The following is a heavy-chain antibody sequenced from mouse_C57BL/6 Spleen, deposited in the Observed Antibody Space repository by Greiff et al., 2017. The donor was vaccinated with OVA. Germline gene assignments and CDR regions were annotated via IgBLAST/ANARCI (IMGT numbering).Heavy chain of an antibody. Sequence: EVQLQQSGPELVKPGASVKISCKASGYTFTDYYMNWVKQSHGKSLEWIGDINPNNGGTSYNQKFKGKATLTVDKSSSTAYMELRSLTSEDSAVYYCARSLITTVEGGYFDVWGTGTTVTVSS. CDR2: INPNNGGT. D-gene: IGHD1-1*01. V-gene: IGHV1-26*01. CDR3: ARSLITTVEGGYFDV. CDR1: GYTFTDYY. J-gene: IGHJ1*03.